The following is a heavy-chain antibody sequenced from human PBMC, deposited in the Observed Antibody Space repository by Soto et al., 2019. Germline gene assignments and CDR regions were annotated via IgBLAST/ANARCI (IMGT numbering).Heavy chain of an antibody. CDR1: GGSISSYY. D-gene: IGHD3-3*01. J-gene: IGHJ6*02. V-gene: IGHV4-4*07. Sequence: PWGTLSLTCTVSGGSISSYYWSWIRQPAGKGLKWIGRIYTSGSTNYNPSLKSRVTMSVDTSKNQFSLKLSSVTAADTAVYYCARDYDFWSGYLTDYYYGMDVWGQGTTVTVSS. CDR3: ARDYDFWSGYLTDYYYGMDV. CDR2: IYTSGST.